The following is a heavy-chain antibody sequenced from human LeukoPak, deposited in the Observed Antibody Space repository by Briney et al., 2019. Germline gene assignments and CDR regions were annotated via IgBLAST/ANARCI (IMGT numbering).Heavy chain of an antibody. CDR2: IYTSGST. Sequence: SQTLSLTCTVSGGSISSGSYYWSWIRQPAGKGLEWIGRIYTSGSTNYNPSLKSRVTISVDTSKNQFSLKLSSVTAADTAVYYCARSYGREGFDYWGQGTLVTVSS. D-gene: IGHD1-26*01. CDR3: ARSYGREGFDY. CDR1: GGSISSGSYY. J-gene: IGHJ4*02. V-gene: IGHV4-61*02.